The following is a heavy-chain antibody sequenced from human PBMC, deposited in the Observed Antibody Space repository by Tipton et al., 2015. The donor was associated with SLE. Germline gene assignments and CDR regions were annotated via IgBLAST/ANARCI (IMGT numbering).Heavy chain of an antibody. V-gene: IGHV3-23*01. CDR2: ITGSGDRT. CDR1: GFLFSNYA. D-gene: IGHD3-3*01. J-gene: IGHJ4*02. CDR3: ARSPVDYWNGYSA. Sequence: SLRLSCAASGFLFSNYAMSWVRQAPGKGLEWVSAITGSGDRTYYIDSVKGRFTISRDNSKNSLYLQMNGLRVEDTAVYYCARSPVDYWNGYSAWGQGTLVAVSS.